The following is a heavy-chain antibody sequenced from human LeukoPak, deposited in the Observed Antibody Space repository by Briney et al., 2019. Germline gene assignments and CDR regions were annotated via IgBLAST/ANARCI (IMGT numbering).Heavy chain of an antibody. Sequence: GGSLRLSCAASGFTFSKYWMTWFGQAPGKGLDWLADIMKDGSVKDYLDSVEGRFTISRDNTKNSLFLQMNGLRAEDTAVYYCARNLDYHALDFWGQGTPVTVSS. CDR2: IMKDGSVK. CDR1: GFTFSKYW. CDR3: ARNLDYHALDF. V-gene: IGHV3-7*01. J-gene: IGHJ4*02. D-gene: IGHD3/OR15-3a*01.